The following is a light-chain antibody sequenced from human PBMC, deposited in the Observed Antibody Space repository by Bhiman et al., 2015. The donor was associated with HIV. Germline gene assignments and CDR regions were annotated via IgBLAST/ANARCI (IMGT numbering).Light chain of an antibody. V-gene: IGLV3-1*01. J-gene: IGLJ3*02. CDR3: AAWDDSLNGWV. CDR1: RLEDKY. Sequence: SYELTQPPSVSVSPGQTASITCTGHRLEDKYTCWYQQRPGQSPLLIIYQNGERPSGIPERFSGSNSGITSTLTISGTQAADEADYYCAAWDDSLNGWVFGGGTKLTVL. CDR2: QNG.